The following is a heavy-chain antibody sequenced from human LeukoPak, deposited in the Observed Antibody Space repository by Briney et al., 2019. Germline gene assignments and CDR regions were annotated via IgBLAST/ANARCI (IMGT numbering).Heavy chain of an antibody. J-gene: IGHJ4*02. V-gene: IGHV3-48*03. CDR1: GFNSASYE. CDR2: ISSDGHVE. CDR3: ARDTLNGPFVISLDY. D-gene: IGHD3-9*01. Sequence: GGSLRLSCAASGFNSASYEMNWVRQTPGKGLGWVSHISSDGHVETYVDSVRGRFTMSRDNAKDLLFLQMNGLRAEDTAVYYCARDTLNGPFVISLDYWGQGALVTVSS.